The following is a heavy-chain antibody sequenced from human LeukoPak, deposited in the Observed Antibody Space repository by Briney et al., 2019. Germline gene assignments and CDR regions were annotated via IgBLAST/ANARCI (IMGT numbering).Heavy chain of an antibody. D-gene: IGHD4-17*01. J-gene: IGHJ3*02. V-gene: IGHV4-30-2*01. Sequence: SETLSLTCAVSGGSISSGGYSWSWIRQPPGKGLEWIGYIYHSGSTYYNPSLKSRVTISVDRSKNQFSLKLSSVTAADTAVYYCARVPGYGLELGAFDIWGQGTVVTVSS. CDR3: ARVPGYGLELGAFDI. CDR2: IYHSGST. CDR1: GGSISSGGYS.